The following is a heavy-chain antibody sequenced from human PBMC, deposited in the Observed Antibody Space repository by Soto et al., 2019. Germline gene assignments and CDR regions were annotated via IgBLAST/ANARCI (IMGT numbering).Heavy chain of an antibody. CDR1: GFSFITYA. Sequence: EVQLLESGGGLVQPGGSLRLSCAASGFSFITYAMGWLRQAPGKGLEWVSAISGNGGSTYYADSVKGRFTISRDNSKNTLYLLMNSLRADDTAVYYCAKENTGWYSNWGQGTLVTVSS. J-gene: IGHJ4*02. CDR2: ISGNGGST. V-gene: IGHV3-23*01. D-gene: IGHD6-19*01. CDR3: AKENTGWYSN.